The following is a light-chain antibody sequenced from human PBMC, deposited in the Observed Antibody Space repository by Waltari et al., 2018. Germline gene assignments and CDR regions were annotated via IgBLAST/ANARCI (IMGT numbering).Light chain of an antibody. CDR2: QDD. CDR1: RLDDKY. J-gene: IGLJ2*01. Sequence: SYELTQPPSVSVSPGQTASLSCSGDRLDDKYASWYHQEPGQSPVLVIYQDDKRPSGIPERFSGSNSGNTATLTISGAQAMDEAVYYCQAWDSRAVVFGAGTKLTVL. CDR3: QAWDSRAVV. V-gene: IGLV3-1*01.